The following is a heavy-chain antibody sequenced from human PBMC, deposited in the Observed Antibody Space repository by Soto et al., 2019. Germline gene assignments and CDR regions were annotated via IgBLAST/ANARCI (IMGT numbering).Heavy chain of an antibody. CDR3: AREAWYSGSDLYYAFDI. CDR2: INPSGGSA. Sequence: SSVKVSCKASGYTFISCYLHWVRQAPGQGLEWMGRINPSGGSADYAQKFQGRVTMTRDTSTSTVYMDLSSLTPEDTAVYYCAREAWYSGSDLYYAFDIWG. CDR1: GYTFISCY. D-gene: IGHD1-26*01. V-gene: IGHV1-46*01. J-gene: IGHJ3*02.